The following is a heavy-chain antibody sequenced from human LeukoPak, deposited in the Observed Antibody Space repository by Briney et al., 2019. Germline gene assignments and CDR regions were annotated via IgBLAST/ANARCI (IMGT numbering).Heavy chain of an antibody. D-gene: IGHD3-10*01. V-gene: IGHV4-39*01. CDR3: ARHRTYYYGSGSYKFDY. Sequence: PSETLSLTCTVSGGSISSSNYYWGWIRQPPGKGLEWIGSIYYSGSTHYNPSLKSRVTISVDTSKNQFSLKLSSVTAADTAVYYCARHRTYYYGSGSYKFDYWGQGTLVTVSS. CDR1: GGSISSSNYY. J-gene: IGHJ4*02. CDR2: IYYSGST.